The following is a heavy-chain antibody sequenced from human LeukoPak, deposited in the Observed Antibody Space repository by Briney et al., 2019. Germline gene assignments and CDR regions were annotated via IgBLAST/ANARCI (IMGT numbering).Heavy chain of an antibody. V-gene: IGHV3-33*01. CDR1: GFTFSSYG. D-gene: IGHD2-2*01. CDR3: VRGQSTLGYFQE. Sequence: GGPLRLSCAASGFTFSSYGMHWVRQAPGKGLEWVAMIWSDATEEYYADSVKGRFTISRDNSKNTLYLQMNSLRVEDTAVYYCVRGQSTLGYFQEWGQGTPVTVSS. CDR2: IWSDATEE. J-gene: IGHJ1*01.